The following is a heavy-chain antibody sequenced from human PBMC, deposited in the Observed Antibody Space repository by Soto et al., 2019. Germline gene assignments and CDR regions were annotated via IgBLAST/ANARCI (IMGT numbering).Heavy chain of an antibody. CDR1: GFSLTTTSMG. Sequence: QITLKESGPPLVRPAQTLTLTCAFSGFSLTTTSMGVAWIRHPPGKALEWLALIYCDDDQRYSPSLKDRLTISKDTSRSRVVLTISNMNPEDTGTYFCAHAGDYDLLSFDHWGPGTLVTVSS. D-gene: IGHD4-17*01. V-gene: IGHV2-5*02. CDR3: AHAGDYDLLSFDH. CDR2: IYCDDDQ. J-gene: IGHJ4*02.